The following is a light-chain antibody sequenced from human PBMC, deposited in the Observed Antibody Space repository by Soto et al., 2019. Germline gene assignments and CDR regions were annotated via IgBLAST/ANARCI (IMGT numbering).Light chain of an antibody. Sequence: QSVLTQPPSASGTPGQRVTISCSGSSSNIGSNTVNWYQQLPGTAPKLLIYNDNERPSGVPDRFSGSKSGPSASLAISGLQSEDEADYYCATWDDSLNGQVFGTGTKVTVL. V-gene: IGLV1-44*01. CDR3: ATWDDSLNGQV. J-gene: IGLJ1*01. CDR2: NDN. CDR1: SSNIGSNT.